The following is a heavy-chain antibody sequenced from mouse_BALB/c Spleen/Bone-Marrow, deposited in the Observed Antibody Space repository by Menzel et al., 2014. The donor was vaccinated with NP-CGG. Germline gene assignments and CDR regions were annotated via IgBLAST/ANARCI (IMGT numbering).Heavy chain of an antibody. D-gene: IGHD2-2*01. J-gene: IGHJ3*01. CDR1: GYTFTSYW. V-gene: IGHV1-7*01. CDR2: INPSTGYT. Sequence: VQLQQSGAELAKPGASVKMSCKASGYTFTSYWMHWVKQRPGQGLEWIGYINPSTGYTEYNQKFKDKATLTADKSSSTAYMQLSSLTSEDSAVYYCARSGGGYDGFAYWDQGTLVTVSA. CDR3: ARSGGGYDGFAY.